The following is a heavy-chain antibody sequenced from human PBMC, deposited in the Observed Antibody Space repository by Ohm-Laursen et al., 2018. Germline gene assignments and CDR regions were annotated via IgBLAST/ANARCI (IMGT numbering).Heavy chain of an antibody. CDR3: ARGYYDSRGSAFEI. CDR2: LNPTRGGTRT. CDR1: GYIFTNYY. J-gene: IGHJ3*02. D-gene: IGHD3-22*01. V-gene: IGHV1-46*01. Sequence: SSVKVSCKASGYIFTNYYMHWVRQAPGQGFEWMGILNPTRGGTRTSLSQRFQDRVTMTRDTSASTAYMELSSLRSEDTAVYYCARGYYDSRGSAFEIWGQGTMVTVSS.